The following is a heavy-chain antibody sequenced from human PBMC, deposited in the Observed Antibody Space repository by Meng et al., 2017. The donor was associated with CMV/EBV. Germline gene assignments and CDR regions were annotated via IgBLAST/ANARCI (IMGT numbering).Heavy chain of an antibody. CDR2: IYSGGST. CDR3: ARRYSSSWDDAFDL. Sequence: GESLKISCAASGITVSTNYMSWVRQAPGKGLQWVSAIYSGGSTYYADSVKGRFTISRDNSKNTLFLQMDSLRPEDTAVYYCARRYSSSWDDAFDLWGQGTMVTVSS. V-gene: IGHV3-66*02. D-gene: IGHD6-13*01. CDR1: GITVSTNY. J-gene: IGHJ3*01.